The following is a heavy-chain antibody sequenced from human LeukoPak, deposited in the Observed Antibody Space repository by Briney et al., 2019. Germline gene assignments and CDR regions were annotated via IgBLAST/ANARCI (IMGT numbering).Heavy chain of an antibody. Sequence: GASVKVSCKASGYTFTSYYMHWVRQAPGQGLEWMGIINPSGGSTSYAQKFQGRVTMTRDTSTSTVYMELSSLRSEDTAVYYCAVWRYFDRPLDYWGQGTLVTVSS. J-gene: IGHJ4*02. D-gene: IGHD3-9*01. V-gene: IGHV1-46*01. CDR3: AVWRYFDRPLDY. CDR1: GYTFTSYY. CDR2: INPSGGST.